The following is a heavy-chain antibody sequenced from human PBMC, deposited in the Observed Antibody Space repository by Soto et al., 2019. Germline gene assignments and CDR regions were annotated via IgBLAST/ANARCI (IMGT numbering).Heavy chain of an antibody. CDR1: GFTFSSYG. D-gene: IGHD3-22*01. CDR2: IWYDGSNK. CDR3: ARDEPFEYYYDSSGIPIMDV. V-gene: IGHV3-33*01. J-gene: IGHJ6*02. Sequence: GGSLRLSCAASGFTFSSYGMHWVRQAPGKGLEWVAVIWYDGSNKYYADSVKGRFTISRDNSKNTLYLQMNSLRAEDTAVYYCARDEPFEYYYDSSGIPIMDVWGQGTTVTVSS.